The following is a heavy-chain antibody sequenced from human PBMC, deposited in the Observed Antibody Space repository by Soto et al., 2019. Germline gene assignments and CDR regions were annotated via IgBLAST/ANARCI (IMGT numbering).Heavy chain of an antibody. J-gene: IGHJ5*02. Sequence: EVQLVESGGGLVQPGGSLRLSCAASGFTFSSYDMHWVRQATGKGLEWVSAIGTAGDTYYPGSVKGRFTISRENAKNSLYLQMNRLRAGDPAAYSDWFDPWGQGTLVTVSS. CDR1: GFTFSSYD. CDR2: IGTAGDT. CDR3: WFDP. V-gene: IGHV3-13*01.